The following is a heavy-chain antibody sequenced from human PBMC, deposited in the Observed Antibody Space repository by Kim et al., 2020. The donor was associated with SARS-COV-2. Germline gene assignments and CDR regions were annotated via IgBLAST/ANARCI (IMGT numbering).Heavy chain of an antibody. Sequence: SETLSLTCTVSGGSISSSSYYWGWIRQPPGKGLEWIGSIYYIGSTYYNPSLKSRVTISVDTSKNQFSLKLSSVTAADTAVYYCARHRRQGIVVVITIFDYWGQGTLVTVSS. D-gene: IGHD3-22*01. CDR1: GGSISSSSYY. CDR3: ARHRRQGIVVVITIFDY. V-gene: IGHV4-39*01. CDR2: IYYIGST. J-gene: IGHJ4*02.